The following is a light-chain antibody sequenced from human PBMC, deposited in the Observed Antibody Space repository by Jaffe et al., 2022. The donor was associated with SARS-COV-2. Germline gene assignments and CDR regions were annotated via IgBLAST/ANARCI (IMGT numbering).Light chain of an antibody. V-gene: IGLV2-23*01. CDR2: EGS. CDR1: SSDVGSYNL. Sequence: QSALTQPASVSGSPGQSITVSCTGTSSDVGSYNLVSWYQQHPGKAPKLVIYEGSKRPSGVSNHFSGSKSGNTASLTISGLQAEDEADYYCCSYAGGGTYVFGTGTKVTVL. J-gene: IGLJ1*01. CDR3: CSYAGGGTYV.